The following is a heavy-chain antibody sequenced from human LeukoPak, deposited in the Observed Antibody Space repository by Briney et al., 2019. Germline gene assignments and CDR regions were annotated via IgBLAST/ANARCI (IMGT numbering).Heavy chain of an antibody. D-gene: IGHD6-19*01. Sequence: PSETLSLTCVVYGGSFRAYYWSWIRQPPGKGLEWIGEINESGGTNYNPSLKSRVTMSEDTSKNQFSLKLTSVTSADMAVYYCATERRYSSGRWDYYFDNWGQGTLVTVSS. CDR3: ATERRYSSGRWDYYFDN. J-gene: IGHJ4*02. CDR2: INESGGT. V-gene: IGHV4-34*01. CDR1: GGSFRAYY.